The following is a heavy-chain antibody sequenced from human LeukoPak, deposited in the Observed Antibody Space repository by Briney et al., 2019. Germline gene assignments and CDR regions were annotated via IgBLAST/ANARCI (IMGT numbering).Heavy chain of an antibody. CDR3: ARDRYTVVSWYFDL. CDR1: GGSISSGGYY. Sequence: PSQTLSLTCTVSGGSISSGGYYWSWIGQHPGKGLEWIGYIYYSGSTYYNPSLKSRVTISVDTSKNQFSLKLSSVTAADTAVYYCARDRYTVVSWYFDLWGRGTLVTVSS. D-gene: IGHD4-23*01. V-gene: IGHV4-31*03. CDR2: IYYSGST. J-gene: IGHJ2*01.